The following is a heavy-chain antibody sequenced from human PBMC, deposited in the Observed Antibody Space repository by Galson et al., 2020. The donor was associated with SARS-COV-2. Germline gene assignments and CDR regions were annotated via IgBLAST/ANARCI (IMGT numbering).Heavy chain of an antibody. V-gene: IGHV3-21*01. D-gene: IGHD6-13*01. J-gene: IGHJ4*02. CDR2: ISSSSSYI. CDR3: ARGFPIGYSSSWYYFDY. Sequence: GGSLRLSCAASGFTFSSYSMNWVRQAPGKGLEWVSSISSSSSYIYYADSVKGRFTISRDNAKNSLYLQMNSLRAEDTAVYYCARGFPIGYSSSWYYFDYWGQGTLVTVSS. CDR1: GFTFSSYS.